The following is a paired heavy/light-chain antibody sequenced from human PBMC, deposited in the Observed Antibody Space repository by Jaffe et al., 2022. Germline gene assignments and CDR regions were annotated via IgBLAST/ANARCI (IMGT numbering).Light chain of an antibody. CDR3: QSYDSSLSGSNV. J-gene: IGLJ1*01. Sequence: QSVLTQPPSVSGAPGQRVTISCTGSSSNIGAGYDVHWYQQLPGTAPKLLIYGNSNRPSGVPDRFSGSKSGTSASLAITGLQAEDEADYYCQSYDSSLSGSNVFGTGTKVTVL. CDR2: GNS. CDR1: SSNIGAGYD. V-gene: IGLV1-40*01.
Heavy chain of an antibody. Sequence: QVQLVQSGAEVKKPGASVKVSCKASGYTFTSYYMHWVRQAPGQGLEWMGIINPSGGSTSYAQKFQGRVTMTRDTSTSTVYMELSSLRSEDTAVYYCAREISGNIVATISPAFDYWGQGTLVTVSS. D-gene: IGHD5-12*01. CDR1: GYTFTSYY. V-gene: IGHV1-46*03. J-gene: IGHJ4*02. CDR2: INPSGGST. CDR3: AREISGNIVATISPAFDY.